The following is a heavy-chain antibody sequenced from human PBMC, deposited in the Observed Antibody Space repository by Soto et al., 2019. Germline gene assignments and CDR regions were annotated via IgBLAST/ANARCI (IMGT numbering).Heavy chain of an antibody. CDR3: ARLESVTRSLGYFDY. Sequence: PGRGLEWIAYIYYSGSTFYNPSLMSRLAISVDTSRNQFSLSLTSVTAADTAVYYCARLESVTRSLGYFDYWGQGIRVTGSS. CDR2: IYYSGST. D-gene: IGHD7-27*01. V-gene: IGHV4-31*02. J-gene: IGHJ4*02.